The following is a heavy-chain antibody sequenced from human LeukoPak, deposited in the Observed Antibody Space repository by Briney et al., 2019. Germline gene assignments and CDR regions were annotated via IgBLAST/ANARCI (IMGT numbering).Heavy chain of an antibody. CDR1: GFTFSDHD. CDR2: IKTTGTPI. D-gene: IGHD2-8*01. J-gene: IGHJ4*02. CDR3: ARDLYDRATDY. Sequence: GSLRLSCAASGFTFSDHDMNWVRQAPGKGLEWVSYIKTTGTPIYYADSVKGRFTISRDNAKNSLYLQMNSLRDDDTAVYFCARDLYDRATDYWGQGTLVTVSS. V-gene: IGHV3-48*02.